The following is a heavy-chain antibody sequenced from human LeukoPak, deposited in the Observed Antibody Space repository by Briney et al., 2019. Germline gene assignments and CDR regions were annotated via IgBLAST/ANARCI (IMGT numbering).Heavy chain of an antibody. Sequence: ASETLSLTCAVYGGSFSGYYWSWIRQPPGKGLEWIGEINHSGSTNYNPSLKSRVTISVDTSKNQFSLKLSSVTAADTAVYYCARGRDSYGNYFDYWGQGTLVTVSS. V-gene: IGHV4-34*01. CDR3: ARGRDSYGNYFDY. CDR1: GGSFSGYY. D-gene: IGHD5-18*01. CDR2: INHSGST. J-gene: IGHJ4*02.